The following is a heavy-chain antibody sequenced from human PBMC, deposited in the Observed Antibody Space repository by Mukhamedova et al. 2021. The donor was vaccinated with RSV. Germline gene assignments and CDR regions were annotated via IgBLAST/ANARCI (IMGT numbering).Heavy chain of an antibody. CDR3: ARWGTVTPWYGMDV. CDR2: SAYNGNT. Sequence: SAYNGNTNYAQKLQGRVTMTTDTSTSTAYMELRSLRSDDTAVYYCARWGTVTPWYGMDVWGQGTTVTVSS. D-gene: IGHD4-17*01. J-gene: IGHJ6*02. V-gene: IGHV1-18*01.